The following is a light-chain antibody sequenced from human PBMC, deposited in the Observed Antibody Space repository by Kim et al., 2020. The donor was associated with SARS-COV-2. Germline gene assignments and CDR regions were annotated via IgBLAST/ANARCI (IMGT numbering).Light chain of an antibody. Sequence: QKVTLSCSGSSSNIGNNYVSWYQQLPGTAPKLLIYDNYKRPSGIPDRFSASKSGTSATLDITGLQTGDEADYYCGTWDSSLSARVFGGGTQLTVL. CDR2: DNY. V-gene: IGLV1-51*01. CDR3: GTWDSSLSARV. CDR1: SSNIGNNY. J-gene: IGLJ3*02.